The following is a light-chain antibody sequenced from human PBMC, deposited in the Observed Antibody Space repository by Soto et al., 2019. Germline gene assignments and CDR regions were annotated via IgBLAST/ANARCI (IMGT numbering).Light chain of an antibody. CDR1: RNVSIY. CDR2: ATS. CDR3: QQSYKMPS. V-gene: IGKV1-39*01. J-gene: IGKJ5*01. Sequence: EIPLTQSPSSLAASVGDRLTLTCRASRNVSIYLNWYQHKSGKGPTLLIHATSNLQIGVPSRFSGSGSGTEFTLTISSLEPEDFGTYYCQQSYKMPSFGQGTRLVIK.